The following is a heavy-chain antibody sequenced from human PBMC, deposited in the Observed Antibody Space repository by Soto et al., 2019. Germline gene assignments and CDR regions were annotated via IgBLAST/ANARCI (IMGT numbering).Heavy chain of an antibody. Sequence: QMQLVESGGGVVQPGRSLRLSCAASGFTFSSYGMHWVRQAPGKGLEWVAVIWYDGSNKYYADSVKGRFTISRDNSKNTLYLQMNSLRAEDTAVYYCAVESYSSSSQGYWGQGTLVTVSS. V-gene: IGHV3-33*01. CDR1: GFTFSSYG. D-gene: IGHD6-13*01. J-gene: IGHJ4*02. CDR2: IWYDGSNK. CDR3: AVESYSSSSQGY.